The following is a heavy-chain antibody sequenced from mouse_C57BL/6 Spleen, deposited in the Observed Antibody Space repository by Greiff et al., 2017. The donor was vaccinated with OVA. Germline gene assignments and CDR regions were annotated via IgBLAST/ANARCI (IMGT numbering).Heavy chain of an antibody. CDR1: GYSFTNYN. V-gene: IGHV1-39*01. Sequence: EVQLQQSGPELVKPGASVKISCKASGYSFTNYNMNWVKQSNGKSLEWIGVINTNYGTTCYKQKFKGKVTLTVDKASSTAYLQLNSLTSEDAAVYLCARGGSNYEGYAMDYWGQGTSVTVSS. CDR2: INTNYGTT. J-gene: IGHJ4*01. D-gene: IGHD2-5*01. CDR3: ARGGSNYEGYAMDY.